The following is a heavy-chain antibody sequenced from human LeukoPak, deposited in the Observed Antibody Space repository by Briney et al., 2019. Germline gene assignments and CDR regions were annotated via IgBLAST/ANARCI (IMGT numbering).Heavy chain of an antibody. V-gene: IGHV3-23*01. D-gene: IGHD2-2*01. CDR1: GFTFSSYG. CDR3: AKSGTYCSSTSCYGNYYYYYMDV. J-gene: IGHJ6*03. Sequence: GGSLRLSCAASGFTFSSYGMSWVRQAPGKGLEWVSAISGSGGSTYYADSVKGRFTISRDNSKNTLYLQMNSLRAEDTAVYYCAKSGTYCSSTSCYGNYYYYYMDVWGKGPTVTVSS. CDR2: ISGSGGST.